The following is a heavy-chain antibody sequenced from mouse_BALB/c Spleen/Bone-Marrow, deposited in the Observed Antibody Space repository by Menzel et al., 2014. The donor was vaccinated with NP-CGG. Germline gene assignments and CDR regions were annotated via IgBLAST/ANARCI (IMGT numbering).Heavy chain of an antibody. D-gene: IGHD4-1*01. Sequence: EVKVVESGGGLVQPGGSRKLSCAASGFTFSNFGMHWVRQAPEKGLEWVAYISSGSSTIYYADTVKGRFTISRDNPKNTLFLQMTSLRSGDTAMYYCARSWGHFDYWGQGTTLTVSS. J-gene: IGHJ2*01. V-gene: IGHV5-17*02. CDR3: ARSWGHFDY. CDR2: ISSGSSTI. CDR1: GFTFSNFG.